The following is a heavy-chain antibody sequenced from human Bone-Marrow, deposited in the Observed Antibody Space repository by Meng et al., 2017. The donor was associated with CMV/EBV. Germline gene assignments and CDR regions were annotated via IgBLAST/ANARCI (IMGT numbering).Heavy chain of an antibody. CDR1: GGSISSSSYY. V-gene: IGHV4-39*01. Sequence: CTVSGGSISSSSYYWGWIRQPPGKGLEWIGSIYYSGSTYYNPSLKSRVTISVDTSKNQFSLKLSSVTAADTAVYYCASAYSSSGFDYWGQGTLVTVSS. J-gene: IGHJ4*02. CDR2: IYYSGST. D-gene: IGHD6-13*01. CDR3: ASAYSSSGFDY.